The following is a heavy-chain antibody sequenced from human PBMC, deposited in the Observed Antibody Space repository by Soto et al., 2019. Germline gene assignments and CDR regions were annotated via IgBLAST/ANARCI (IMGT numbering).Heavy chain of an antibody. V-gene: IGHV5-10-1*01. CDR3: ARRRYCSGGSCPPFDY. CDR1: GYIFTSYW. D-gene: IGHD2-15*01. Sequence: PGESLKISCTGSGYIFTSYWISWGLQGPGEGLEWMGRIDPSDSYTNYSPSFQGHVTISADKSISTAYLQWSSLKASDTAMYYCARRRYCSGGSCPPFDYWGQGTLVTVSS. J-gene: IGHJ4*02. CDR2: IDPSDSYT.